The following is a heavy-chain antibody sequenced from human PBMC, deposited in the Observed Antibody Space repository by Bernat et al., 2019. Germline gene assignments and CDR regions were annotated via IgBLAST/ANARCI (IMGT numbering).Heavy chain of an antibody. V-gene: IGHV4-34*01. D-gene: IGHD6-13*01. CDR2: INHSGST. Sequence: QVQLQQWGAGLLKPSETLSLTCAVYGGSFSGYYWSWIRQPPGKGLEWIGEINHSGSTNYNPSLKGRVTISVDTSKNQFYLKLSSVTAADTAVYYCARGRNRIAAAGTLGFDYWGQGTLVTVSS. CDR3: ARGRNRIAAAGTLGFDY. CDR1: GGSFSGYY. J-gene: IGHJ4*02.